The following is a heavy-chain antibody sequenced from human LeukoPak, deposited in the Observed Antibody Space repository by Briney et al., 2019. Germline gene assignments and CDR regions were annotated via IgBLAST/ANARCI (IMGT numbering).Heavy chain of an antibody. D-gene: IGHD3-10*01. V-gene: IGHV1-69*13. CDR1: AGTFSSYA. CDR3: ARTAHYYGSGSYYNRGPQPYPMDV. CDR2: IIPIFGTA. Sequence: SVKLSCKASAGTFSSYAISWVRQAPGQGLEWMGGIIPIFGTANYAQKFQGKVTITADESTSTAYMELSSLRSEDTAVYYCARTAHYYGSGSYYNRGPQPYPMDVWGKGTTVTVSS. J-gene: IGHJ6*04.